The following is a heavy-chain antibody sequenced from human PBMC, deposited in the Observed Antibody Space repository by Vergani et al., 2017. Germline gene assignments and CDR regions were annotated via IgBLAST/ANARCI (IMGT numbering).Heavy chain of an antibody. D-gene: IGHD2-2*01. V-gene: IGHV3-21*01. CDR2: ISSSSSYR. CDR1: GFTFGSYS. CDR3: AGGVPGYQLATQYFQH. Sequence: EVQLVESGGGLVKPGGSLRLSCVASGFTFGSYSMNWVRQAPGKRLEWVSFISSSSSYRYYADSVKGRFTISRDNGEYSLLLQMNSLRPEDTAVYYCAGGVPGYQLATQYFQHWGQGTLVTVSS. J-gene: IGHJ1*01.